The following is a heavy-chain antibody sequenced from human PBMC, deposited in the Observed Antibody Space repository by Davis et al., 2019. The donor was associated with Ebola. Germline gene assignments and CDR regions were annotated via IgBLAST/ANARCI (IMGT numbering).Heavy chain of an antibody. CDR1: GYSFPNHW. J-gene: IGHJ4*02. D-gene: IGHD3-10*01. Sequence: GESLKISCKGSGYSFPNHWISWVRQMPGKGLDWMGIIYPSDSDTRYNPSFQGQVTISVEKSISTAYLQWSSLKASDNAIYYCATGNYYGSGSFDYWGQGTLVTVSS. V-gene: IGHV5-51*01. CDR2: IYPSDSDT. CDR3: ATGNYYGSGSFDY.